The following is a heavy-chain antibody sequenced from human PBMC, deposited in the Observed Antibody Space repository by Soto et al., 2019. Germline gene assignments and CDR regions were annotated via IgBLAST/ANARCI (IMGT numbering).Heavy chain of an antibody. Sequence: GGSLRLSCAASGFAFSNYAMSWVRQAPGKGLEWVSAISDSGGSTYYADSVKGRFTISRDNSRNTLYLQMNSLRAEDTAVYYCAKPQKTSDIVVVPAARYYFDYWGQGTLVTVSS. J-gene: IGHJ4*02. CDR1: GFAFSNYA. D-gene: IGHD2-2*01. CDR2: ISDSGGST. CDR3: AKPQKTSDIVVVPAARYYFDY. V-gene: IGHV3-23*01.